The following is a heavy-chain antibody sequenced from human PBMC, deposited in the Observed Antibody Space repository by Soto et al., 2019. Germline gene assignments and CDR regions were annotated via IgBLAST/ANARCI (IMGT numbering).Heavy chain of an antibody. CDR1: GYTFTSYG. V-gene: IGHV1-18*01. J-gene: IGHJ6*04. Sequence: VASVKVSCKASGYTFTSYGISWVRQAPGQGLEWMGWISAYNGNTNYAQKLQGRVTMTTDTSTGTAYMELRSLRSADTAVYYCARAYYSCSGIFYIFPYYYYYYGKDVWGKGTKDTVSS. CDR3: ARAYYSCSGIFYIFPYYYYYYGKDV. D-gene: IGHD3-10*01. CDR2: ISAYNGNT.